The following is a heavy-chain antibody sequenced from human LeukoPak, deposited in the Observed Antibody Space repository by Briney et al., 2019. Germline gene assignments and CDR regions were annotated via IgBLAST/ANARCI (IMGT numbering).Heavy chain of an antibody. CDR1: GGTFSSYG. CDR2: ISTYNGNT. Sequence: ASVKVSCKASGGTFSSYGFTWVRQAPGQGLEWMGWISTYNGNTNYAQKIQGRVTMTTDTSTSTAYMELRSLRSDDTAVYYCARDLPYSSSWESIDYWGQGTLVTVSS. V-gene: IGHV1-18*01. D-gene: IGHD6-13*01. CDR3: ARDLPYSSSWESIDY. J-gene: IGHJ4*02.